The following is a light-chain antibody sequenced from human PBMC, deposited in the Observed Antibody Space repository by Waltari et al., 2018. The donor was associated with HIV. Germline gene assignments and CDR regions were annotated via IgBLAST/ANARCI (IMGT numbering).Light chain of an antibody. CDR2: QAS. Sequence: DVQLSQIPATVSASVGDPVTIVCRANKTVKDWLAWYRHKVGTAPKLLIFQASSRESDVPSRFSGTGSGTEFTLTIASVQPDDVASYYCQQYNSYPLTFGGGTKVEI. CDR1: KTVKDW. V-gene: IGKV1-5*03. CDR3: QQYNSYPLT. J-gene: IGKJ4*01.